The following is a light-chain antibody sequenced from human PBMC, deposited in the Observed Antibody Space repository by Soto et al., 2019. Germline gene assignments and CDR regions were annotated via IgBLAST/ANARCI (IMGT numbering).Light chain of an antibody. CDR2: KAS. Sequence: DLQITQSPSALAAPAADGVISMLAASQSISSWLAWYQQKPGKAPKLLIYKASSLESGVPSRFSGSGSGTEFTPTISSLQPDDFATYYCQQYNSYLLTFGGGTKVDIK. CDR1: QSISSW. CDR3: QQYNSYLLT. V-gene: IGKV1-5*03. J-gene: IGKJ4*01.